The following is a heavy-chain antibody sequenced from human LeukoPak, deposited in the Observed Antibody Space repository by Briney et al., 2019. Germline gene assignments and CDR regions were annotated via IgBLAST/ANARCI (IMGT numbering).Heavy chain of an antibody. J-gene: IGHJ4*02. CDR2: IYANGKT. D-gene: IGHD6-19*01. CDR3: AREAGTAVDY. Sequence: GGSLRISCAASGFSFSGYWMHWVRQAPGKGLEWVSVIYANGKTDYADSVKGRFTISRDNSKNTLYLQMNSLRAEDTAVYYCAREAGTAVDYWGQGTLVTVSS. V-gene: IGHV3-66*01. CDR1: GFSFSGYW.